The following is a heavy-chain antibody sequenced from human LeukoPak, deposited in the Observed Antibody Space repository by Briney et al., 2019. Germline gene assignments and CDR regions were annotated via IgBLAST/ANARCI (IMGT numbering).Heavy chain of an antibody. D-gene: IGHD4/OR15-4a*01. Sequence: GGSLRLSCVMSGFTFRNYAMNWVRQAPGKGLEWISDISTGSDSTYHIESVRGRFTISRDNSKNTLYLQMNSLRLDDTAVYYCASGLYGGVFDNWGQGTLVTVSS. CDR2: ISTGSDST. J-gene: IGHJ4*02. V-gene: IGHV3-23*01. CDR3: ASGLYGGVFDN. CDR1: GFTFRNYA.